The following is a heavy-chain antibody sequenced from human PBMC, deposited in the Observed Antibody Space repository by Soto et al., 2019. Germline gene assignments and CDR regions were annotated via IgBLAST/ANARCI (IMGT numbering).Heavy chain of an antibody. D-gene: IGHD2-2*01. CDR3: AGGDCSSTSCYIGGLVY. CDR2: IYSGGST. J-gene: IGHJ4*02. CDR1: GFTVSSNY. Sequence: EVQLVETGGGLIQPGGSLRLSCAASGFTVSSNYMSWVRQAPGKGLEWVSVIYSGGSTYYADSVKGRFTISRDNSKNTRYLQMNSLRAEDTAVYYCAGGDCSSTSCYIGGLVYWGQGTLVTVSS. V-gene: IGHV3-53*02.